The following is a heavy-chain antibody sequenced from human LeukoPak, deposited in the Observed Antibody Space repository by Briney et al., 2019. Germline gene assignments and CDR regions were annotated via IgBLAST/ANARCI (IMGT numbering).Heavy chain of an antibody. D-gene: IGHD3-3*01. J-gene: IGHJ6*02. Sequence: EASVKVSCKASGYTFTSYGISWVRQAPGQGLEWMGWISAYNGNTNHAQKLQGRVTMTTDTSTSTAYMELRSLRSDDTAVYYCARSYYDFWSGLPTNYYYYGMDVWGQGTTVTVSS. CDR3: ARSYYDFWSGLPTNYYYYGMDV. CDR2: ISAYNGNT. CDR1: GYTFTSYG. V-gene: IGHV1-18*01.